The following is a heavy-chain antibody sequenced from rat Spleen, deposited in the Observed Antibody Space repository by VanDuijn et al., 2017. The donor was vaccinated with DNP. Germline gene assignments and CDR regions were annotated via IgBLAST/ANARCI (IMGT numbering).Heavy chain of an antibody. V-gene: IGHV5S11*01. CDR2: ISPGGGNT. CDR3: TKSGGYSPWYFDY. CDR1: GFTFSNYY. J-gene: IGHJ2*01. Sequence: EVQLVESGGGLVQPGRSMKLSCAASGFTFSNYYMAWVRQAPTKGLEWVAAISPGGGNTYYRDSVKGRFTISRDNANRTLYLQMDSLRSEETATYYCTKSGGYSPWYFDYWGQVVMVTVSS. D-gene: IGHD1-11*01.